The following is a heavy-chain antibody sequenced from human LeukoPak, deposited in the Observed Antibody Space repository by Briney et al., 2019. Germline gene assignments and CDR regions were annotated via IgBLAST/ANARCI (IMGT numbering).Heavy chain of an antibody. V-gene: IGHV3-30-3*01. Sequence: PGGSLRLSCAASGFTFSSYWMSWVRQAPGKGLEWVSVISYDGSNKYYADSVKGRFTISRDNSKNTLYLQMNSLKAEDTAVYYCARDFIAVDTDYWGQGTLVTVSS. CDR3: ARDFIAVDTDY. CDR1: GFTFSSYW. J-gene: IGHJ4*02. D-gene: IGHD2-21*01. CDR2: ISYDGSNK.